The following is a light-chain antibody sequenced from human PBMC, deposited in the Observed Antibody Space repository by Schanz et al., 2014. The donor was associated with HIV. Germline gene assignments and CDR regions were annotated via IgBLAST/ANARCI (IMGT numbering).Light chain of an antibody. CDR3: SSYTSSGTVV. V-gene: IGLV2-14*01. Sequence: QSVLTQPPSVSGSPGQSITIPCTGTSSDVGGYNYVSWYQQHPGKAPKLIIYDVTTRPSGISSRFSGSKSGNTAYLTISGLQAEDEADYYCSSYTSSGTVVFGGGTKLTVL. CDR2: DVT. J-gene: IGLJ2*01. CDR1: SSDVGGYNY.